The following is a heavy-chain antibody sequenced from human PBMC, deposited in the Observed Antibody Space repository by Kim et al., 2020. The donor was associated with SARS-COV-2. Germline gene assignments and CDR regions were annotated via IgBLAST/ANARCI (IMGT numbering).Heavy chain of an antibody. J-gene: IGHJ6*02. CDR2: INPRGGST. CDR3: ARGRGNTDGLDV. D-gene: IGHD3-10*01. V-gene: IGHV1-46*01. Sequence: ASVKVSCKASGHTFTSSYMHWVRQAPGQGLEWMGIINPRGGSTSNAQKFQGRVTMTRDTSTGTVYMELSSLRSDDTAVYFCARGRGNTDGLDVWGQGTTVTVSS. CDR1: GHTFTSSY.